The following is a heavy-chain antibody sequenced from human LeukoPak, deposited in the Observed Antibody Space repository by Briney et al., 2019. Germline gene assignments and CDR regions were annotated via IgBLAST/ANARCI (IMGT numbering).Heavy chain of an antibody. Sequence: SETLSLTCTVSGGSISSSSYYWGWLRQPPGTGLEWIGSIYYSGSTYYNPSLKSRVTISVDTSKNQFSLKLSSVTAADTAVYYCAALTYCGGDCYPAFFDYWGQGTLVTVSS. CDR3: AALTYCGGDCYPAFFDY. CDR1: GGSISSSSYY. D-gene: IGHD2-21*02. CDR2: IYYSGST. V-gene: IGHV4-39*01. J-gene: IGHJ4*02.